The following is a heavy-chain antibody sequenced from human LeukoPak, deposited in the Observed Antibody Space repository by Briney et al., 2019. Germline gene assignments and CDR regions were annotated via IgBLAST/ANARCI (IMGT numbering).Heavy chain of an antibody. CDR1: GFTFSSYA. Sequence: GGSLRLSCAASGFTFSSYAMSWVRQAPGKGLEWVSAISGSGGSTYYADSVKGRFTISRDNSKNTLYLQMNSLRAEDTAVYYCAKDKEMATIMGWCDPWGQGTLATVSS. J-gene: IGHJ5*02. CDR3: AKDKEMATIMGWCDP. V-gene: IGHV3-23*01. D-gene: IGHD5-24*01. CDR2: ISGSGGST.